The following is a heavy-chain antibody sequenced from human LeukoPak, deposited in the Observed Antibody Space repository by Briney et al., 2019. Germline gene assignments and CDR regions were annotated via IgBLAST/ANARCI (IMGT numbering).Heavy chain of an antibody. CDR3: ATLPRRRLTPLCY. Sequence: SETLSLTCAVYGGSFSGYYWSWIRQPPGKGLEWIGEINHSGSTNYNPSLKSRVTISVDTSKNQFSLKLSSVTAADTAVYCCATLPRRRLTPLCYWGQGTLVTVSS. CDR2: INHSGST. D-gene: IGHD1-14*01. V-gene: IGHV4-34*01. J-gene: IGHJ4*02. CDR1: GGSFSGYY.